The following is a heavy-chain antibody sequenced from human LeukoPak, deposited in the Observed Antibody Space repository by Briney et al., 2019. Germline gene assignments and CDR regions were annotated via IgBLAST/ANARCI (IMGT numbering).Heavy chain of an antibody. CDR3: ARTDCSGGSCYSSDYYYYGMDV. D-gene: IGHD2-15*01. J-gene: IGHJ6*02. V-gene: IGHV1-69*13. Sequence: ASVKVSCKASGGTFISYAISWVRQAPGQGLEWMGGIIPIFGTANYAQKFQGRATITADESTSTAYMELSSLRSEDTAVYYCARTDCSGGSCYSSDYYYYGMDVWGQGTTVTVSS. CDR1: GGTFISYA. CDR2: IIPIFGTA.